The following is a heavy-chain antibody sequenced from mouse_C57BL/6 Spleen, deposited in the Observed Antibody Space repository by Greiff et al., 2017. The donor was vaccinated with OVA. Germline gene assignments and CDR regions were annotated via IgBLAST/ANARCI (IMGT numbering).Heavy chain of an antibody. CDR2: IYPGSGST. CDR3: ARGADYCGSSYVWYFDV. CDR1: GYTFTSYW. D-gene: IGHD1-1*01. J-gene: IGHJ1*03. Sequence: QVQLQQPGAELVKPGASVKMSCKASGYTFTSYWITWVKQRPGQGLEWIGDIYPGSGSTNYNEKFKSKATLTVDTSSSTAYMQLSSLTSEDSAVYYCARGADYCGSSYVWYFDVWGTGTTVTVSS. V-gene: IGHV1-55*01.